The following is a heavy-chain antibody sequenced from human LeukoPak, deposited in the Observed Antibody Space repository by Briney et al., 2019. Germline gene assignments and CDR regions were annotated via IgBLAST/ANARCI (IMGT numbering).Heavy chain of an antibody. CDR3: ARRSKVRGYSYGGRYNWFDP. V-gene: IGHV1-8*01. CDR2: FNPHSGKT. J-gene: IGHJ5*02. CDR1: GYPFRNYD. Sequence: ASVKVYCKTSGYPFRNYDIKWVRDAAGHGLEWMGWFNPHSGKTGYAQKFQGRVTMTTDTSANTAYMDLGSLRSEDTAVYYCARRSKVRGYSYGGRYNWFDPWGQGTLVIVSS. D-gene: IGHD5-18*01.